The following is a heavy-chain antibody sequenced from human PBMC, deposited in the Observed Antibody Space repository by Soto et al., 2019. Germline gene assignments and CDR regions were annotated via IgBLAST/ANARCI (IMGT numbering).Heavy chain of an antibody. D-gene: IGHD3-9*01. J-gene: IGHJ6*03. CDR2: IYSGGRT. V-gene: IGHV3-66*01. Sequence: GGSLRLSCAASGFTVSSNYMSWVRQAPGKGLEWVSVIYSGGRTYYADSVKGRFTISRDNSKNTLYLQMNSLRAEDTAVYYCARVIYDILTGYYYYYMDVWGKGTTVTVSS. CDR1: GFTVSSNY. CDR3: ARVIYDILTGYYYYYMDV.